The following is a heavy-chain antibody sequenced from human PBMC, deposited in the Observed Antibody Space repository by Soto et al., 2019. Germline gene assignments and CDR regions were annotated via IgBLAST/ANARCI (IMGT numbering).Heavy chain of an antibody. D-gene: IGHD3-22*01. J-gene: IGHJ6*02. CDR2: TIPMFGTT. CDR1: GGTFNSYA. Sequence: QVQLVQSGVEVKKPESSVRVSCKASGGTFNSYAITWVRQAPGQGLEWMGGTIPMFGTTNYAEKFQCRVTITADESTNTAYMELSSLRSEDTAVYYCTRCGIRYHSIGYYLGIDGMDVWGQGTTVIVSS. V-gene: IGHV1-69*12. CDR3: TRCGIRYHSIGYYLGIDGMDV.